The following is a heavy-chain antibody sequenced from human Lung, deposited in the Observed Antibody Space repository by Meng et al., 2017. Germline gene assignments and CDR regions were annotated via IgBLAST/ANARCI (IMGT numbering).Heavy chain of an antibody. CDR2: INHSGST. V-gene: IGHV4-34*01. J-gene: IGHJ4*02. Sequence: QGQLQEGGAGLLKPSETLSLTGVVSGGSFSDYYWSWIRQPPGKGLEWIGEINHSGSTNYNPSLESRATISVDTSQNNLSLKLSSVTAADSAVYYCARGPTTMAHDFDYWGQGTLVTVSS. CDR1: GGSFSDYY. CDR3: ARGPTTMAHDFDY. D-gene: IGHD4-11*01.